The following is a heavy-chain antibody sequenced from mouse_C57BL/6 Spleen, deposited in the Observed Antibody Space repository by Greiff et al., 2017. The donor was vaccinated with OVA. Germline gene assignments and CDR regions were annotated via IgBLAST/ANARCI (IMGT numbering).Heavy chain of an antibody. CDR1: GYTFTTYP. V-gene: IGHV1-47*01. CDR3: ARGTYYGSSGYFDY. CDR2: FHPYNDDT. J-gene: IGHJ2*01. D-gene: IGHD1-1*01. Sequence: QVQLKESGAELVKPGASVKMSCKASGYTFTTYPIEWMKQNHGKSLEWIGNFHPYNDDTKYNEKFKGKATLTVEKSSSTVYLELSRLTSDDSAVYYCARGTYYGSSGYFDYWGQGTTLTVSS.